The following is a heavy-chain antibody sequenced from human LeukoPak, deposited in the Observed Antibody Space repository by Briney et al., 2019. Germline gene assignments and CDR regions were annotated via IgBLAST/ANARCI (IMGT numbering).Heavy chain of an antibody. J-gene: IGHJ4*02. CDR1: GGSISSDDHY. CDR2: ISYSGST. Sequence: SETLSLTCTVSGGSISSDDHYWNWIRQPPGKGLEWIAYISYSGSTYYNPSLKSRVTISVDTSKNQFSLKLSSVTAADTAVYYCARLEAEWQTRRAEDFDYWGQGTLVTVSS. CDR3: ARLEAEWQTRRAEDFDY. V-gene: IGHV4-30-4*08. D-gene: IGHD3-3*01.